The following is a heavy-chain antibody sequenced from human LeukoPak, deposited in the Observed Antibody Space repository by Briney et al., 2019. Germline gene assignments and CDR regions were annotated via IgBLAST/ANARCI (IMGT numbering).Heavy chain of an antibody. CDR3: ARDLRSSGYYAFDY. V-gene: IGHV3-21*01. Sequence: GSLRLSCAASGFSFSSYTMNWVRQAPGRGLKWVSSISISSSSIYYADSVKGRFTISRDNAKNSLYLQMNSLRAEDTAVYYCARDLRSSGYYAFDYWGQGTLVTVSS. CDR2: ISISSSSI. D-gene: IGHD3-22*01. CDR1: GFSFSSYT. J-gene: IGHJ4*02.